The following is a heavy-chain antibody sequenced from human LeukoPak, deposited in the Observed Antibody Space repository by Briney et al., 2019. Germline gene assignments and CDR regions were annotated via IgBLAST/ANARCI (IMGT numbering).Heavy chain of an antibody. CDR1: GFTFSSSA. Sequence: GGSLRLSCAASGFTFSSSAMHWVRQAPGKGLEWVAVISYDGSIEDYADSVKGRFTISRDNSKNTLYVQMNSLRAEDTAVYYCARVGSSYCSSTSCRTFDYWGQGTLVTVSS. V-gene: IGHV3-30-3*01. CDR3: ARVGSSYCSSTSCRTFDY. D-gene: IGHD2-2*01. CDR2: ISYDGSIE. J-gene: IGHJ4*02.